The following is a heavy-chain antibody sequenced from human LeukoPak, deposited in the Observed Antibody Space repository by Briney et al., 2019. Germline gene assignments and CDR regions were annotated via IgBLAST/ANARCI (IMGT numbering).Heavy chain of an antibody. Sequence: GGSLTVPCAASGYSFSSFWIYWVRQVPGKGLVYVSRVNNEGTGRTYADSVTGRFTISRDNAKNTVYLQMNSLRDEDTAVYYCARGGPTDAFDIWGQ. V-gene: IGHV3-74*01. CDR1: GYSFSSFW. J-gene: IGHJ3*02. CDR2: VNNEGTGR. CDR3: ARGGPTDAFDI.